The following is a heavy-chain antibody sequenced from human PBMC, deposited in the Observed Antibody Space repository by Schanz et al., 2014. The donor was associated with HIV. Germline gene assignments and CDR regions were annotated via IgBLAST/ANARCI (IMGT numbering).Heavy chain of an antibody. CDR3: AKDPGIIPAAGTYYFYGMDV. J-gene: IGHJ6*02. V-gene: IGHV3-23*01. CDR2: ISASGGDT. D-gene: IGHD6-13*01. CDR1: GFTFSSYA. Sequence: EEKMLESGGGLVQPGGSLRLSCAVSGFTFSSYAMTWVRQAPGKGLEYVSSISASGGDTDYVDSVKGRFTISRDKFKNTLYLQMNSLRAEDTAVYYCAKDPGIIPAAGTYYFYGMDVWGQGTTVIVSS.